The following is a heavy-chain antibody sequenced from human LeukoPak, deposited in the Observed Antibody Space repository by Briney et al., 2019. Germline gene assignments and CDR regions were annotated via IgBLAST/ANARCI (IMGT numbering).Heavy chain of an antibody. CDR2: IYYSGGT. Sequence: SETLSLTCTVSGGSISGNYWSWVRQPPGKGLEWFGNIYYSGGTKYNPSLKSRVTISVDTSKNQFSLKLSSVTPADTAVYYCARETGNRFDPWGQGTLFTVSS. V-gene: IGHV4-59*01. J-gene: IGHJ5*02. CDR1: GGSISGNY. D-gene: IGHD3-10*01. CDR3: ARETGNRFDP.